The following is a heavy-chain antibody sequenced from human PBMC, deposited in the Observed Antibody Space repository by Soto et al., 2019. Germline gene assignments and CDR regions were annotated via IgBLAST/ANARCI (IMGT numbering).Heavy chain of an antibody. D-gene: IGHD2-2*01. CDR1: GFTFSGSA. CDR3: ASLYGSSPL. V-gene: IGHV3-73*02. Sequence: EVQLVESGGGLVQPGGSLKLSCAASGFTFSGSAMHWVRQASGKGLEWVGRIRSKANSYATAYAASVKGRFTISRDDSKNTAYLQMNSLKTEEAAVYYCASLYGSSPLGGEGTLVTVSS. CDR2: IRSKANSYAT. J-gene: IGHJ4*02.